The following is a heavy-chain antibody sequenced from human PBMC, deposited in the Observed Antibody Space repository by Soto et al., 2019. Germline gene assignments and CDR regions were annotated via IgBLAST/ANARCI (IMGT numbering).Heavy chain of an antibody. CDR1: GYTFTSYA. CDR3: ARGEHYDFWSGYYKGDAFDI. J-gene: IGHJ3*02. D-gene: IGHD3-3*01. V-gene: IGHV1-3*01. CDR2: INAGNGNT. Sequence: ASVKVSCKASGYTFTSYAMHWVRHAPGQRLEWMGWINAGNGNTKYSQKFQGRVTITRDTSASTAYMELSSLRSEDTAVYYCARGEHYDFWSGYYKGDAFDIWGQGTMVTVSS.